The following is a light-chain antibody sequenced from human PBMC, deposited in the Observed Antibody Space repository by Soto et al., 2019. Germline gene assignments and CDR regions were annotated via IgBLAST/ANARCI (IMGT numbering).Light chain of an antibody. Sequence: EILLTHSPATLSLSQGERPTLSCRASQSVSSYLAWYQQKPGQAPRLLNYDASNRATGIPARFSGSGSGTDFTLTISSLEPEDFAVYYCQQRSNWPPRWTFGQGTKVEIK. CDR3: QQRSNWPPRWT. CDR1: QSVSSY. J-gene: IGKJ1*01. CDR2: DAS. V-gene: IGKV3-11*01.